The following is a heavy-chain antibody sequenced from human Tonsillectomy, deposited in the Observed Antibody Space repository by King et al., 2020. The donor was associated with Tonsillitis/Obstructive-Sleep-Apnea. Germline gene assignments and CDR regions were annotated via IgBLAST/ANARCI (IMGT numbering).Heavy chain of an antibody. V-gene: IGHV4-59*01. CDR2: IYYSGST. CDR3: ARDRLRGYDAFDI. D-gene: IGHD3-22*01. J-gene: IGHJ3*02. Sequence: VQLQESGPGLVKPSETLSLTCTVSGGSISSYYWSWIRQPPGKGLEWIGYIYYSGSTNYNPSLKSRVTISVDTSKNQFSLKLSSVTAADTAVYYCARDRLRGYDAFDIWGQGXMVTVSS. CDR1: GGSISSYY.